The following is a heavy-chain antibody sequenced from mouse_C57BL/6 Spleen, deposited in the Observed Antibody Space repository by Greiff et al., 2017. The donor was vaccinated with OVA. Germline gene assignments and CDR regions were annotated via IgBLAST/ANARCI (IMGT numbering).Heavy chain of an antibody. CDR3: AREGIYGSSYWYFDV. CDR2: ISSGSSTI. V-gene: IGHV5-17*03. Sequence: EVQRVESGGGLVKPGGSLKLSCAASGFTFSDYGMHWVRQAPEKGLEWVAYISSGSSTIYYADTVKGRFTISRDNAKNNLYLQMSHLKSEDTAMYYCAREGIYGSSYWYFDVWGTGTTVTVSS. CDR1: GFTFSDYG. J-gene: IGHJ1*03. D-gene: IGHD1-1*01.